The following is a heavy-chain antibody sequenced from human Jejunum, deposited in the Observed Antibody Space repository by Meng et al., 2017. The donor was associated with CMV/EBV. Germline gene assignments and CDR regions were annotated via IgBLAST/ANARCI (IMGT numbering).Heavy chain of an antibody. D-gene: IGHD2-2*01. J-gene: IGHJ6*02. CDR1: FSSYG. CDR2: LRHDGTTK. CDR3: AKDKVLVSPYYYGMDV. V-gene: IGHV3-30*02. Sequence: FSSYGIHWVRQAPGKGLEGVAFLRHDGTTKYHADSVKGRFTISRDNSKNTLYLQMDNLRVEDTAVYYCAKDKVLVSPYYYGMDVWGQGTTVTVSS.